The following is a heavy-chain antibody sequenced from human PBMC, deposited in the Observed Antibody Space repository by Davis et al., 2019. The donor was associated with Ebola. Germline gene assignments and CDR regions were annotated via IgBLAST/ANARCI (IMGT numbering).Heavy chain of an antibody. Sequence: GESLKISCKGSGYSFSIYWLGWVRQIPGKGLEWVGIIYPGDSDTRNSPSLEGRVTISADKSINTAYLHWSSLRASDTGIYYCARVRPQDAMDVWGQGTTVIVSS. CDR2: IYPGDSDT. J-gene: IGHJ6*02. CDR3: ARVRPQDAMDV. CDR1: GYSFSIYW. V-gene: IGHV5-51*01.